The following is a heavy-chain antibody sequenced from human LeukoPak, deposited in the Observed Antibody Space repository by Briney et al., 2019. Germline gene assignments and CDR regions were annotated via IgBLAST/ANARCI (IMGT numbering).Heavy chain of an antibody. CDR1: GGSFSGYY. CDR2: INHSGST. D-gene: IGHD3-3*01. V-gene: IGHV4-34*01. Sequence: SETLSLTCAVYGGSFSGYYWSWIRQPPGKGLEWIGEINHSGSTNYNPSLKSRVTISVDTSKNQFSLKLSSVTAADTAVYYCARGRITIFGVVIAHGAFDIWGHGTMVTVSS. CDR3: ARGRITIFGVVIAHGAFDI. J-gene: IGHJ3*02.